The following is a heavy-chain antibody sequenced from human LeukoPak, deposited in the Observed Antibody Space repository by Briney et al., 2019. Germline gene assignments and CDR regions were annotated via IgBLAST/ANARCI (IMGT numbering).Heavy chain of an antibody. Sequence: KSSETLSLTCTVSGGSISSYYWSWIRQPAGKGLEWIGRIYTSGSTNYNPSLKSRVTMSVDTSKNQFSLKLSSVTAADTAAYYCAQLGWFGEPSTDDYWGQGTLVTVSS. D-gene: IGHD3-10*01. J-gene: IGHJ4*02. V-gene: IGHV4-4*07. CDR2: IYTSGST. CDR3: AQLGWFGEPSTDDY. CDR1: GGSISSYY.